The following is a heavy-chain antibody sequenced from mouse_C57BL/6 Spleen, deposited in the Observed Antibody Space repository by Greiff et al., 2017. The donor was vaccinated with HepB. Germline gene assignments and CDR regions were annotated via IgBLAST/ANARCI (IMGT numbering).Heavy chain of an antibody. CDR3: ARWGNDGYPWYFDV. CDR1: GYTFTSYW. V-gene: IGHV1-69*01. J-gene: IGHJ1*03. Sequence: QVQLQQSGAELVMPGASVKLSCKASGYTFTSYWMHWVKQRPGQGLEWIGEIDPSDSYTNYNQKFKGKSTLTVDKSSSTAYMELRSLTSEDSAVYFCARWGNDGYPWYFDVWGTGTTVTVSS. D-gene: IGHD2-3*01. CDR2: IDPSDSYT.